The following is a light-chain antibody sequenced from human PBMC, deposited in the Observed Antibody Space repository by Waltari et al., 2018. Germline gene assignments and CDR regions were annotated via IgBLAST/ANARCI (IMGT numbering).Light chain of an antibody. V-gene: IGKV1-39*01. CDR3: QQSYSTPPGT. J-gene: IGKJ1*01. Sequence: DIQMTQSPSSLSASVGDRVTITCRAIQSISSYLNWYQQKPGKAPKLLIYAASSLQSGVPSRFSGSGSGTDFTLTISSLQPEDFATYYCQQSYSTPPGTFGQGTKVEIK. CDR1: QSISSY. CDR2: AAS.